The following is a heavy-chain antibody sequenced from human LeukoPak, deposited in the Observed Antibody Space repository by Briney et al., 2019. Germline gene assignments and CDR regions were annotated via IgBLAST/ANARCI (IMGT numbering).Heavy chain of an antibody. V-gene: IGHV1-69*13. CDR3: ARWGSSGYPYYFDY. CDR1: GGTFSSYA. J-gene: IGHJ4*02. D-gene: IGHD3-22*01. Sequence: SVKVSCKVSGGTFSSYAISWVRQAPGQGLEWMGGIIPIFGTANYAQKFQGRVTITADESTSTAYMELSSLRSEDTAVYYCARWGSSGYPYYFDYWGQGTLVTVSS. CDR2: IIPIFGTA.